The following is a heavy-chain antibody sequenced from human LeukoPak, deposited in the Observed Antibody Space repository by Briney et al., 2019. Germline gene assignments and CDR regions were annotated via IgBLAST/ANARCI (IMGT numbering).Heavy chain of an antibody. J-gene: IGHJ4*02. D-gene: IGHD3-22*01. Sequence: XVKVSCKASGGTFSSYAISWVRQAPGQGLEWMGGIIPIFGTANYAQKFQGRVTITADESTSTAYMELSSLRSEDTAVYYCARKRNLSYYDSSGYYINWGQGTLVTVSS. CDR2: IIPIFGTA. CDR1: GGTFSSYA. V-gene: IGHV1-69*13. CDR3: ARKRNLSYYDSSGYYIN.